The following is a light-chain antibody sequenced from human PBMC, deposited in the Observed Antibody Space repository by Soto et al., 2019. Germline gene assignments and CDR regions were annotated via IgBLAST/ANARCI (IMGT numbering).Light chain of an antibody. J-gene: IGKJ1*01. Sequence: EIMLTQSPATLSLSPGERATLSCRASQSIGLAIAWYQHKPGQAPRLLIYGASNRATAIPDRFIGTGSGTDFTLTITKLEPEDFAVYYCQHYGRSWTFGQGTKVDIK. CDR3: QHYGRSWT. CDR1: QSIGLA. CDR2: GAS. V-gene: IGKV3-11*01.